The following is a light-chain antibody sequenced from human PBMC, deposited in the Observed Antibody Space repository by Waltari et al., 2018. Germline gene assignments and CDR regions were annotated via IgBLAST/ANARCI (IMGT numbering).Light chain of an antibody. V-gene: IGKV3-20*01. Sequence: DTVLTQSPGTLSLSPGDRATLSCRASQSVSSNYLSWYQHKPGQAPRLLISGASSRATGIPDRFSGSGSGTDFTLTISRLVPEDFAVYYCQQYGNLPRTFGQGTKVEIK. J-gene: IGKJ1*01. CDR2: GAS. CDR3: QQYGNLPRT. CDR1: QSVSSNY.